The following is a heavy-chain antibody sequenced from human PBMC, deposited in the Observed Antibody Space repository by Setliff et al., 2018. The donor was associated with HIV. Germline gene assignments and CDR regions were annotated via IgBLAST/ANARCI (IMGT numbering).Heavy chain of an antibody. CDR1: GFTFSSYA. CDR2: ISSSAGST. V-gene: IGHV3-23*01. Sequence: PGGSLRLSCAASGFTFSSYAMSWVRQTPGKGLEWVSFISSSAGSTYYSDSVKGRFTISRDNSKNTVFLQMNGLRSEDTAIYYCAKSFASGPTNWNIDVWGKGTTVTVSS. CDR3: AKSFASGPTNWNIDV. J-gene: IGHJ6*03. D-gene: IGHD1-20*01.